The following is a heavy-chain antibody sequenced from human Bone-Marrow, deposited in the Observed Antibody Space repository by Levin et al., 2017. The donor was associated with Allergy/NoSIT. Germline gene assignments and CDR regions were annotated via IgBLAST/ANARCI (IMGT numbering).Heavy chain of an antibody. CDR2: IDWEDGK. CDR1: GFSLNTVDIL. J-gene: IGHJ4*02. Sequence: ESGPTLVKPAQTLTLTCTFSGFSLNTVDILVNWIRQPPGKALEWLARIDWEDGKFYNTSLKTRLTISRDISKSQVILTMTNMDPVDTATYFCARSLCTGGSCPYYFDFWGQGTLVTVSS. D-gene: IGHD2-15*01. V-gene: IGHV2-70*04. CDR3: ARSLCTGGSCPYYFDF.